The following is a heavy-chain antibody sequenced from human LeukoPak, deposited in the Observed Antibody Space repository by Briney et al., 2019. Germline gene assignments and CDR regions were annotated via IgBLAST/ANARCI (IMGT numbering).Heavy chain of an antibody. J-gene: IGHJ4*02. V-gene: IGHV3-23*01. CDR2: ISGSGGSI. D-gene: IGHD1-26*01. CDR3: AKVSGPTRYFDY. Sequence: GGSLRLSCAASGFTFSSYAMSRVRQAPGKGLEWVSAISGSGGSIYYADSVKGRFTISRDNSKNTLYLQVNSLRAEDTAVYYCAKVSGPTRYFDYWGQGTLVTVSS. CDR1: GFTFSSYA.